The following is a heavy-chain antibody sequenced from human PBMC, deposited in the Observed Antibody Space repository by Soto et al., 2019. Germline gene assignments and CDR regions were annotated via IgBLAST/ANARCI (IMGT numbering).Heavy chain of an antibody. CDR1: GYSFTSYW. D-gene: IGHD5-12*01. Sequence: EVQLVQSGAEVKKPGKSLKISCKGYGYSFTSYWIGWVRQMPGKRLEWMGIIYPGDSDTRYSPSFQGQITISADKSISTAYLQWRSLKASATAMYYCARIWSDYEPIVDYWGQGTLVTVSS. CDR3: ARIWSDYEPIVDY. J-gene: IGHJ4*02. V-gene: IGHV5-51*03. CDR2: IYPGDSDT.